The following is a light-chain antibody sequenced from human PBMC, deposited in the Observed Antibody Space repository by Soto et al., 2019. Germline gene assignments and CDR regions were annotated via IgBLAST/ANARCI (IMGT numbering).Light chain of an antibody. CDR3: QQRSNWPPVT. V-gene: IGKV3-11*01. CDR2: DAS. CDR1: QSVSSY. J-gene: IGKJ4*01. Sequence: EIVLTQSPATLSLSPGERATLSCRASQSVSSYLAWYQQKPGQAPRLLIYDASNRATGIPARFSGSGSGTDFTLTIRSLEPDDFAIYYCQQRSNWPPVTFGGGTKVEIK.